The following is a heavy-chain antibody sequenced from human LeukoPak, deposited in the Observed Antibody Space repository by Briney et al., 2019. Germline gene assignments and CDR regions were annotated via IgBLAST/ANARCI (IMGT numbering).Heavy chain of an antibody. V-gene: IGHV1-2*02. D-gene: IGHD3-10*01. CDR2: INPNSGGT. CDR1: GYTFTGYY. CDR3: ARLYGSGSYPMNYYYYYMDV. Sequence: ASVKVSCKASGYTFTGYYMHWVRQAPGQGLEWMGWINPNSGGTNYAQKFQGRVTMTRDTSISTAYMELSRLRSDDTAVYYCARLYGSGSYPMNYYYYYMDVWGKGTTVTISS. J-gene: IGHJ6*03.